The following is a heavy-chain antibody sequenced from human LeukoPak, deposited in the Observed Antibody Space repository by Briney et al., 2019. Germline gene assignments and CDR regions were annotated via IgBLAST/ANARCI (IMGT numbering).Heavy chain of an antibody. Sequence: SETLSLTCTVSGGSISSHYWSWIRQPPGKGLEWIGYIYYSGSTNYNPSFKSRVTISVDTSKNQFSLKLSSVTAADTAVYYCARDRRSGPGGIDYWGQGTLVTVSS. CDR3: ARDRRSGPGGIDY. CDR2: IYYSGST. CDR1: GGSISSHY. V-gene: IGHV4-59*11. D-gene: IGHD2-15*01. J-gene: IGHJ4*02.